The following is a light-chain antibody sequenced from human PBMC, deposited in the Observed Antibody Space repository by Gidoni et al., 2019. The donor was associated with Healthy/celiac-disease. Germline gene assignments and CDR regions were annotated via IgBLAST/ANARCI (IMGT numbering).Light chain of an antibody. CDR1: SSDVGGYNY. Sequence: QSALTQPASVSGSPGQSITISCTGTSSDVGGYNYVPWYQQHPGKAPKLMVYDVSNRPSGVSNRFSGSKSGNTASLTISGLQAEDEAHYYCSSYTSSSTYVLFGGGTKLTVL. V-gene: IGLV2-14*01. CDR2: DVS. J-gene: IGLJ2*01. CDR3: SSYTSSSTYVL.